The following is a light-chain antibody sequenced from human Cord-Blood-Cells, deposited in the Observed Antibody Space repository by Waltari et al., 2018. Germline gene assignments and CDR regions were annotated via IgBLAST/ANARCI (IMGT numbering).Light chain of an antibody. CDR2: KDS. CDR1: ALPKQY. Sequence: SYELTQPPSVSVSPGQTARITCSGDALPKQYAYWYQQKPGQAPVLVIYKDSERPSGIPGGFSGSSSGTTVTLTISGGQAGDEADYYCQSADSSGTYGVFGGGTKLTVL. J-gene: IGLJ2*01. V-gene: IGLV3-25*03. CDR3: QSADSSGTYGV.